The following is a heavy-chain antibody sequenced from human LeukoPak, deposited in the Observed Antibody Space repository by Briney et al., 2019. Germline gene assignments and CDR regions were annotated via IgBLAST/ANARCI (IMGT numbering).Heavy chain of an antibody. CDR3: ARVTTTLNWFDP. Sequence: PSETLSLTCTVSGGSISSYYWSWIRQPPGKGLEWIGYIYYSGSTSYNPSLKSRVTISVDTSKNQFSLKLSSVTAADTAVYYCARVTTTLNWFDPWGQGTLVTVSS. V-gene: IGHV4-59*08. CDR2: IYYSGST. D-gene: IGHD1-1*01. CDR1: GGSISSYY. J-gene: IGHJ5*02.